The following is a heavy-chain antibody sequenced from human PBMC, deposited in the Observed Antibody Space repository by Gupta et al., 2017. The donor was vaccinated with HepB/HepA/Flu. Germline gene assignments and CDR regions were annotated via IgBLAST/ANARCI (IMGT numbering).Heavy chain of an antibody. CDR3: ARDPFNLWSGRNRPYYFDF. CDR2: IKQDGSQR. CDR1: GFTFSTYL. D-gene: IGHD3-3*01. Sequence: EVQLEESVGGLVQPAGSLRLSCAASGFTFSTYLMTWVRLAPGKGLEWVAKIKQDGSQRLYLDSVKGRFTISRDNAKNSMYLQMNSLREEDTALYYCARDPFNLWSGRNRPYYFDFWGQGTHVAVSS. V-gene: IGHV3-7*01. J-gene: IGHJ4*02.